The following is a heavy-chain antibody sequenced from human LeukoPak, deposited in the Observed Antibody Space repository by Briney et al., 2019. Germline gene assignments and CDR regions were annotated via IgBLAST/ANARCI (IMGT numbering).Heavy chain of an antibody. CDR1: GGTFSSYA. Sequence: SVKVSCKASGGTFSSYATSWVRQAPGQGLEWVGGIIPIFGTANYAQKFQGRVTITADESTSTAYMELSSLRAEDTAVYYCARDSKGYRYGYRGGYYDYYYMDVWGKGTTVTVSS. J-gene: IGHJ6*03. V-gene: IGHV1-69*13. CDR2: IIPIFGTA. CDR3: ARDSKGYRYGYRGGYYDYYYMDV. D-gene: IGHD5-18*01.